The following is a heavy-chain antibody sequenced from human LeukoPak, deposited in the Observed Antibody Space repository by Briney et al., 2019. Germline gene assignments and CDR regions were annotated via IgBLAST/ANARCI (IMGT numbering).Heavy chain of an antibody. CDR2: IYYSGST. V-gene: IGHV4-39*07. CDR1: GGSISSNSYY. Sequence: PSETLSLTCTVSGGSISSNSYYWGWIRQPPGKGLEWIGSIYYSGSTYYNPSLKSRVTISVDTSKNQFSLKLSSVTAADTAVYYCARVPGRATFDPWGQGTLVTVSS. CDR3: ARVPGRATFDP. J-gene: IGHJ5*02.